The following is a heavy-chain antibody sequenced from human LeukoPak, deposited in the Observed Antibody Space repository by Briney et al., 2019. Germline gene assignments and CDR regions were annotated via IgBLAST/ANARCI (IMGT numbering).Heavy chain of an antibody. CDR1: GFTFSSYA. Sequence: QPGGSLRLSCAASGFTFSSYAKHWVRQAPGKGLEYVSAISSNGGSTYYANSVKGRFTISRDNSKNTLYLQMGSLRAEDMAVYYCARRTYWGDGYDYWGQGTLVTVSS. J-gene: IGHJ4*02. CDR2: ISSNGGST. V-gene: IGHV3-64*01. CDR3: ARRTYWGDGYDY. D-gene: IGHD5-24*01.